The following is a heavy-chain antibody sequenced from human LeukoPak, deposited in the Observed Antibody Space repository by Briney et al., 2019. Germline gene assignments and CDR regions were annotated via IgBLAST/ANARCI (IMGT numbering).Heavy chain of an antibody. CDR3: AVRRSHDFWSGLDDY. CDR1: GGTFSSYA. CDR2: MNPNSGNT. J-gene: IGHJ4*02. D-gene: IGHD3-3*01. V-gene: IGHV1-8*02. Sequence: ASVKVSCKASGGTFSSYAISWVRQAPGQGLEWMGWMNPNSGNTGYAQKFQGRVTMTRNTSISTAYMELSSLRSEDTAVYYCAVRRSHDFWSGLDDYWGQGTLVTVSS.